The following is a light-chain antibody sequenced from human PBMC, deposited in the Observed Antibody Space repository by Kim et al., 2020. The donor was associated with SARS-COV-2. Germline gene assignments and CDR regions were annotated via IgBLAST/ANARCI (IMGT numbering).Light chain of an antibody. CDR2: GAS. Sequence: LSIGEGPPPPCRDRQCVSNHYVAWDQQKPGQAPSLLIYGASSGATGISDRFSGSGSGSDFTLSITRLEPEDFAVYYCQQYGSSPRTFGQGTKLEI. CDR3: QQYGSSPRT. CDR1: QCVSNHY. V-gene: IGKV3-20*01. J-gene: IGKJ2*01.